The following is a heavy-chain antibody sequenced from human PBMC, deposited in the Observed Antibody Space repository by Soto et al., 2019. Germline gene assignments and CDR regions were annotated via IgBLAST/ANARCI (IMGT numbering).Heavy chain of an antibody. CDR3: GLDV. Sequence: QGQLVQSEAEVKKPGASVKVSCKASGYTFTRYGISWVRQAPGQGLEWMGWISGYNVDTTYAQKFQGRVTMTIDTSTSTAYMELRSLTSDDTAVYYYGLDVWCQGTKVTVSS. CDR1: GYTFTRYG. CDR2: ISGYNVDT. V-gene: IGHV1-18*01. J-gene: IGHJ6*02.